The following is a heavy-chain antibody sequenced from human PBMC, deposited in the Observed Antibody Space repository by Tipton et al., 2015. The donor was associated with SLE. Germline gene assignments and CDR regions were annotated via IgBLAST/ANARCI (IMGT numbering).Heavy chain of an antibody. J-gene: IGHJ6*02. V-gene: IGHV3-33*06. CDR1: GFTFSSYG. CDR2: IWYDGSNK. D-gene: IGHD3-10*01. CDR3: AKESVLLYGMDV. Sequence: SLRLSCAASGFTFSSYGMHWVRQAPGKGLEWVAVIWYDGSNKYYADSVKGRFTISRDNSKNTLYLQMNGLRAEDTAVYYCAKESVLLYGMDVWGQGTTVTVSS.